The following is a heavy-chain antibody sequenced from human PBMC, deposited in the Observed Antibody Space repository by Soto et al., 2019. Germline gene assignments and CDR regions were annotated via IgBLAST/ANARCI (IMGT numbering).Heavy chain of an antibody. CDR3: ARRYDSSGYYFDY. CDR1: AYSFTSYW. D-gene: IGHD3-22*01. V-gene: IGHV5-51*01. Sequence: GESLKISCKGSAYSFTSYWVGWVRQMPGKGLEWMGIIYPGDSDTRYSPSFQGQVTISADKSISTAYLQWSSLRASDTAMYYCARRYDSSGYYFDYWGQGTLVTVSS. CDR2: IYPGDSDT. J-gene: IGHJ4*02.